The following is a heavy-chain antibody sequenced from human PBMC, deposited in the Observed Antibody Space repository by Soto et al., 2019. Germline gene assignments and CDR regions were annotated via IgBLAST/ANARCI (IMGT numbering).Heavy chain of an antibody. D-gene: IGHD6-6*01. V-gene: IGHV3-30*03. CDR2: ISYDGSNK. CDR3: ARDHSSSSGYFDY. Sequence: QVQLVESGGGVVQPGRSLRLSCAASGFTFSSYGMHWVRQAPGKGLEWVAVISYDGSNKYYAGSVKGRFTISRDNSKNTLYLHMNGLRAEDTAVYYCARDHSSSSGYFDYWGQGTLVTVSS. J-gene: IGHJ4*02. CDR1: GFTFSSYG.